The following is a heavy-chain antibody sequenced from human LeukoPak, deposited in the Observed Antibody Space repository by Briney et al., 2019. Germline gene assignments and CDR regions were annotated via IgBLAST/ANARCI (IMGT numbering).Heavy chain of an antibody. V-gene: IGHV1-2*02. J-gene: IGHJ6*02. CDR1: GYTFTGYY. CDR3: ARALRDIVVVPAADRSLHYYGMDV. D-gene: IGHD2-2*01. CDR2: INPNSGGT. Sequence: ASVKVSCKASGYTFTGYYMHWVRQAPGQGLEWMGWINPNSGGTNYAQKFQGRVTMTRDTSISTAYMELSRLRSDDTAVYYCARALRDIVVVPAADRSLHYYGMDVWGQGTTVTVSS.